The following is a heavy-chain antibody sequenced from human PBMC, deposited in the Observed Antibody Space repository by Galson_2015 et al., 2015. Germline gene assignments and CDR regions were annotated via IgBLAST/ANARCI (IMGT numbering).Heavy chain of an antibody. Sequence: SLRLCCAASGFTFDDFGMSWVRQAPGKGLEWVSGINRNGGSAGYADSVKGRFTISRDNAKNSLFLEVNSLRAEDTALYYCARDLRYRPREYYYYYYMDVWGKGTSVTVSS. J-gene: IGHJ6*03. D-gene: IGHD3-9*01. CDR1: GFTFDDFG. CDR2: INRNGGSA. CDR3: ARDLRYRPREYYYYYYMDV. V-gene: IGHV3-20*04.